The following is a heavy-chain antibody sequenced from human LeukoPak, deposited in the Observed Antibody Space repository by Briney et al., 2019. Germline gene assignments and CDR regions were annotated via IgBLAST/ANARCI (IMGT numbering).Heavy chain of an antibody. CDR2: IGSGSRTT. Sequence: GGSLRLSCAASGFMFSSHGMNWVRQAPGKGLEWVSYIGSGSRTTYYADSVKGRFTISRDNAKNSLYLQMNSLRAEDTAVYYCARAIVRRYGMGVWGQGTTVTVPS. D-gene: IGHD3-16*02. J-gene: IGHJ6*02. CDR3: ARAIVRRYGMGV. CDR1: GFMFSSHG. V-gene: IGHV3-48*04.